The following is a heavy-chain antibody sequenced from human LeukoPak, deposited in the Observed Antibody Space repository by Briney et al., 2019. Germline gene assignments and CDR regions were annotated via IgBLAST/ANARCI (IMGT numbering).Heavy chain of an antibody. CDR2: INPNSGGT. CDR3: ARGPYGTGSHFDF. D-gene: IGHD3-10*01. J-gene: IGHJ4*02. Sequence: ASVKVSCKASGYTFTGYYMHWVRQAPGQGLEWMGRINPNSGGTNYAQKFRGRVTMTRDTSISTAYMELSSLRSEDTAVYYCARGPYGTGSHFDFWGQGTLVTVSS. CDR1: GYTFTGYY. V-gene: IGHV1-2*06.